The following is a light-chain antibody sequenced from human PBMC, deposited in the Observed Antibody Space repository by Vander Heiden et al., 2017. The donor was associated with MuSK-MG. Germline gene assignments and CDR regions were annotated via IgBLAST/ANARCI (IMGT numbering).Light chain of an antibody. CDR2: AAS. CDR1: QGISNY. CDR3: QQLNTYPRT. Sequence: DIQWTQSPSFLHASVGDRVNPTCRASQGISNYLANYLARYQQKPGKAPELLIYAASTLHSGVPSRCRGSGSGTEFTLTISSLQPEHFATYYCQQLNTYPRTLGQGTKVEMK. J-gene: IGKJ1*01. V-gene: IGKV1-9*01.